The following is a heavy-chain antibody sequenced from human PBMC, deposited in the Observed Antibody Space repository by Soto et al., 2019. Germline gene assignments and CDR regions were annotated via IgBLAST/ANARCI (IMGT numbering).Heavy chain of an antibody. CDR2: ISAYNGNT. D-gene: IGHD3-3*01. CDR1: GYTFTSYG. CDR3: ARRAVLRFLEWPSYGMDV. V-gene: IGHV1-18*04. J-gene: IGHJ6*02. Sequence: GASLKVSCKASGYTFTSYGISWVRQAPGQGLEWMGWISAYNGNTNYAQKLQGRVTMTTDTSTSTAYMELRSLRSDDTAVYYCARRAVLRFLEWPSYGMDVWGQGTTVTVSS.